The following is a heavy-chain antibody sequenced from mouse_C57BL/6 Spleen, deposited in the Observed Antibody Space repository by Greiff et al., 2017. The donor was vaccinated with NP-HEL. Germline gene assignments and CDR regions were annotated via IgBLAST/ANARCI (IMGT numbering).Heavy chain of an antibody. J-gene: IGHJ3*01. CDR2: IDPSDSET. D-gene: IGHD1-1*01. V-gene: IGHV1-52*01. CDR1: GYTFTSYW. Sequence: QDQLQQSGAELVRPGSSVKLSCKASGYTFTSYWMHWVKQRPIQGLEWIGNIDPSDSETHYNQKFKDKATLTVDKSSSTAYMQLSSLTSEDSAVYYCTYGPYGGFAYWGQGTLVTVSA. CDR3: TYGPYGGFAY.